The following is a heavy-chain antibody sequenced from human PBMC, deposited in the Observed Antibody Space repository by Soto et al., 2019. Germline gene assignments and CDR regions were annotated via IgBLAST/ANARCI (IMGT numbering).Heavy chain of an antibody. CDR3: ARDRGYSSFDY. Sequence: PWGSLRLSCAASGFTFSNYWMSWVRQAPGKGLEWVANINQDVTEKSFLDSVMGRFTISRDNAKSSLLLQMNSLRVEDTAVYYCARDRGYSSFDYWGQGTPVTVSS. V-gene: IGHV3-7*03. CDR2: INQDVTEK. J-gene: IGHJ4*01. CDR1: GFTFSNYW. D-gene: IGHD4-4*01.